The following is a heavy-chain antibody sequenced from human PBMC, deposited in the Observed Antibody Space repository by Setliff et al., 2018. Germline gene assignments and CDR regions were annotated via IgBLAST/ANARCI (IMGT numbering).Heavy chain of an antibody. CDR1: GYTFTSYG. D-gene: IGHD3-22*01. J-gene: IGHJ5*02. CDR3: ARDPFRNYDPAPVWFDP. V-gene: IGHV1-18*01. Sequence: GASVKVSCKASGYTFTSYGISWVRQAPGQGLEWMGWISAYNGNTNYAQKLQGRVTMTTDTSTSTAYMELGSLRSDVTAVYICARDPFRNYDPAPVWFDPWGQGTLVTVSS. CDR2: ISAYNGNT.